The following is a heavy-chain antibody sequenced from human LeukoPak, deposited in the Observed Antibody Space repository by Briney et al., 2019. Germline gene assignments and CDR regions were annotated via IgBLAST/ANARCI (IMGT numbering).Heavy chain of an antibody. Sequence: GGSLRLSCAASGFTFGSYAMSWVRQAPGKGLEWVSAISGSGGSTYYADSVKGRFTISRDNSKNTLYLQMNSLRAEDTAVYYCAKDIEYSSSWYCAFDIWGQGTMVTVSS. CDR1: GFTFGSYA. CDR3: AKDIEYSSSWYCAFDI. J-gene: IGHJ3*02. D-gene: IGHD6-13*01. V-gene: IGHV3-23*01. CDR2: ISGSGGST.